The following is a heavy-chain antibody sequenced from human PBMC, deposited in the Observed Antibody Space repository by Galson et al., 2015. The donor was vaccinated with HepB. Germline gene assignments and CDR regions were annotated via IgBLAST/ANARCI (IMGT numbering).Heavy chain of an antibody. Sequence: SLRLSCAASGFTFSSYWMQWVRQAPGKGLEWVSAISGSGGSTYYADSVKGRFTISRDNSKNTLYLQMNSLRAEDTAVYYCAKDDHYDSSGYLWHANSYDAFDIWGQGTMVTVSS. CDR2: ISGSGGST. V-gene: IGHV3-23*01. D-gene: IGHD3-22*01. CDR1: GFTFSSYW. CDR3: AKDDHYDSSGYLWHANSYDAFDI. J-gene: IGHJ3*02.